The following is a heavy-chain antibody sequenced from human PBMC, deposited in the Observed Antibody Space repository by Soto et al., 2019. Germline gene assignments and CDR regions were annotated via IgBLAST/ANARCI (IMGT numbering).Heavy chain of an antibody. CDR2: INHSGSA. Sequence: QVQLQQSGAGLLKPSETLSLTCDVYGGSFSGYIWTWIRQTPGKGLQWIGQINHSGSANYNPSLKSRVTXSVXXXXXXXXXXXXXXXXXXXXXXXXXXXXIXXXXXXXGWYYFDSWGQGTQVTVSS. CDR3: XXXXIXXXXXXXGWYYFDS. D-gene: IGHD6-19*01. V-gene: IGHV4-34*01. J-gene: IGHJ4*02. CDR1: GGSFSGYI.